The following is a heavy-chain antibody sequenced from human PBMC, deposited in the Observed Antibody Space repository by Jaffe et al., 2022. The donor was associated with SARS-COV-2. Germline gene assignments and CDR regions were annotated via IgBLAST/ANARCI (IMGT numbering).Heavy chain of an antibody. J-gene: IGHJ4*02. V-gene: IGHV3-48*03. CDR3: ASAEGTHDYSNPFDY. Sequence: EVQLVESGGGLVQPGGSLRLSCAASGFTFSSYEMNWVRQAPGKGLEWVSYISSSGSTIYYADSVKGRFTISRDNAKNSLYLQMNSLRAEDTAVYYCASAEGTHDYSNPFDYWGQGTLVTVSS. D-gene: IGHD4-4*01. CDR2: ISSSGSTI. CDR1: GFTFSSYE.